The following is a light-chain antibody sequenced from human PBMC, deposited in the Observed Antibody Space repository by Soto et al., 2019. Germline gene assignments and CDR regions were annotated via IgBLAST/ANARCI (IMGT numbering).Light chain of an antibody. J-gene: IGKJ1*01. Sequence: EIXLTXSPXXLXXXPGXXXTLXXRASQXVXXSXLAWYQQKPGQAPRLLIYGASSRATGIPDRFSGXXXGXXFTLTISRLEPEDFAVYYCQQYGSSPWTFGQGTKVEXK. V-gene: IGKV3-20*01. CDR3: QQYGSSPWT. CDR1: QXVXXSX. CDR2: GAS.